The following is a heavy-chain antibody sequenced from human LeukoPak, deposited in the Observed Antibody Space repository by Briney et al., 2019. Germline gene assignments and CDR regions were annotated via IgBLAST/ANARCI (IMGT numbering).Heavy chain of an antibody. Sequence: GGTLRLSCAASGFTFSSSAMSWVRQAPGKGLEWVSGISWNSGSIGYADSVKGRFTISRDNAKNTVYLQMNSLRAEDTAVYYCVRDWGYDSSGYWQKYFDTWGQGTLVTVSS. J-gene: IGHJ4*02. CDR2: ISWNSGSI. CDR3: VRDWGYDSSGYWQKYFDT. V-gene: IGHV3-9*01. CDR1: GFTFSSSA. D-gene: IGHD3-22*01.